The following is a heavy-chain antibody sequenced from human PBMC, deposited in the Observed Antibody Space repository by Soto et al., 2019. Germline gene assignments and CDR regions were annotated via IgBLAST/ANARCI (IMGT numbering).Heavy chain of an antibody. CDR3: ARDLGYYDF. V-gene: IGHV1-18*01. Sequence: AAVKVSCKTSGYTFSSYSINWVRQAPGQGLEWMAWISTTSGNTHYAERVQGRVTVTLDKSARTAFMEMWGLTSDDTAVYFCARDLGYYDFWGQGTLVTVSS. CDR1: GYTFSSYS. CDR2: ISTTSGNT. J-gene: IGHJ4*02.